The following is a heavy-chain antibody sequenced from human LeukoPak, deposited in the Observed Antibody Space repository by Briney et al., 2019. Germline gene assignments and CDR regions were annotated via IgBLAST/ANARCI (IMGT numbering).Heavy chain of an antibody. Sequence: PSETLSLTCTVSGGSTSSYYWSWIRQPAGKGLEWIGRIYTSGSTNYNPSLKSRVTISVDTSKNQFSLKLSSVTAADTAVYYCARGDYGDYVGWFDPWGQGTLVTVSS. CDR2: IYTSGST. D-gene: IGHD4-17*01. V-gene: IGHV4-4*07. CDR3: ARGDYGDYVGWFDP. CDR1: GGSTSSYY. J-gene: IGHJ5*02.